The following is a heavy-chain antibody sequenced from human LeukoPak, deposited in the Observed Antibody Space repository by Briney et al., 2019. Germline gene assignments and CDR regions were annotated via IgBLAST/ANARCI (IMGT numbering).Heavy chain of an antibody. D-gene: IGHD3-10*01. Sequence: SETLSLTCIVSGDSITNHYWSLIRRPPGKGLEWIGYIYYSGSINYNPSLKSRVTISVDTSRNQFSMKLNSVTAADTAVYYCVGSGGLSNQGAVFDYWGQGTLVTVSS. V-gene: IGHV4-59*11. J-gene: IGHJ4*02. CDR1: GDSITNHY. CDR3: VGSGGLSNQGAVFDY. CDR2: IYYSGSI.